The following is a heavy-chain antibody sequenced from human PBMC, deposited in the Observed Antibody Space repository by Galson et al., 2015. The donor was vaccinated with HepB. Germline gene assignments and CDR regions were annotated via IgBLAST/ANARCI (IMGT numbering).Heavy chain of an antibody. V-gene: IGHV3-15*01. J-gene: IGHJ4*02. CDR3: TTLGYEN. D-gene: IGHD5-12*01. CDR1: GFTFSNAW. Sequence: SLRLSCAASGFTFSNAWMSWVRQAPGEGLEWVGRIKSKTAGGTTDYAAPVKGRFTISRDDSKNTVYLQMNSLKSEDTGVYHCTTLGYENWGQGTLVTVSP. CDR2: IKSKTAGGTT.